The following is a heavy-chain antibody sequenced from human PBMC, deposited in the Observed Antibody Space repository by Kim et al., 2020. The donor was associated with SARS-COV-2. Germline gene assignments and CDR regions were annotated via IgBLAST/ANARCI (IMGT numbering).Heavy chain of an antibody. D-gene: IGHD3-9*01. CDR1: GFTFSNAW. J-gene: IGHJ6*02. Sequence: GGSLRLSCAASGFTFSNAWMSWVRQAPGKGLEWVGRIKSKTDGGTTDYAAPVKGRFTISRDDSKNTLYLQMNSLKTEDTAVYYCTTALRYFDWYNYYYGMNVWGQGTTVTVSS. CDR3: TTALRYFDWYNYYYGMNV. CDR2: IKSKTDGGTT. V-gene: IGHV3-15*01.